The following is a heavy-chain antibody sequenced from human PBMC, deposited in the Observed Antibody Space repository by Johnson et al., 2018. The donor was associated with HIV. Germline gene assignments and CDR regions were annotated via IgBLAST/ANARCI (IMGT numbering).Heavy chain of an antibody. CDR2: INWNGGST. D-gene: IGHD3-9*01. J-gene: IGHJ3*02. CDR1: GFTFSDYY. V-gene: IGHV3-20*04. Sequence: VQLVESGGGLVKPGGSLRLSCAASGFTFSDYYMSWIRQAPGKGLEWVSGINWNGGSTGYADSVKGRFTISRDNAKNSLYLQINSLGADDTALYYCARDGELLIIGPDAFDIWGQGTMVTVSS. CDR3: ARDGELLIIGPDAFDI.